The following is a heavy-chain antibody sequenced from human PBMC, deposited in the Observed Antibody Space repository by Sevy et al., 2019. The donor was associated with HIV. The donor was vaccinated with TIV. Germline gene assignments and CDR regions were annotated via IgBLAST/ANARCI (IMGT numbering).Heavy chain of an antibody. J-gene: IGHJ4*02. CDR3: ARDSDASGHYYLDYFDY. D-gene: IGHD3-22*01. Sequence: ASVKVSCKASGYIFTNYPICWVRQAPGQGLEWMGCIRTYNRETKYPQKLQGRAIMTTDTSTSTDYMDLRNLRSDDTAVYYCARDSDASGHYYLDYFDYWGQGTLVTVSS. CDR2: IRTYNRET. V-gene: IGHV1-18*01. CDR1: GYIFTNYP.